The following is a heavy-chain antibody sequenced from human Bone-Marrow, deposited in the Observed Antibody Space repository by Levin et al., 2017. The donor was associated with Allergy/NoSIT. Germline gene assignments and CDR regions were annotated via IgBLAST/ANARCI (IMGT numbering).Heavy chain of an antibody. Sequence: PGGSLRLSCAASGFTFSRYGMSWVRQAPGKGLEWVSALSGSGGSTYYADSVKGRFTVSRDNSKNTLFLQMNSLRVEDTAVYYCAKDRGWYGDALDPWSQGTMVTGSS. CDR1: GFTFSRYG. CDR3: AKDRGWYGDALDP. D-gene: IGHD6-19*01. CDR2: LSGSGGST. V-gene: IGHV3-23*01. J-gene: IGHJ3*01.